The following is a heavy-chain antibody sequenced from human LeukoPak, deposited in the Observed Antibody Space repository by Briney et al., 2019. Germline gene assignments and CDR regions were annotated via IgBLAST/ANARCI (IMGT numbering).Heavy chain of an antibody. CDR1: GFTFINYA. Sequence: GGSLRLSCAASGFTFINYAMNWVRHAPGKGLEWVADIYNNGDNTYYTDSVKGRFTISRDNSKNTLYLQMNSLRAEDTALYYCAKSGARWSHFDYWGQGTLVTVSS. CDR3: AKSGARWSHFDY. V-gene: IGHV3-23*01. J-gene: IGHJ4*02. D-gene: IGHD3-3*01. CDR2: IYNNGDNT.